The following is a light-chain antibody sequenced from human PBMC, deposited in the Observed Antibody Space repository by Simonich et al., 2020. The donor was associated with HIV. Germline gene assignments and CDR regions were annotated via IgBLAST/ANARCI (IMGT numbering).Light chain of an antibody. V-gene: IGKV1-5*03. CDR2: KSC. CDR3: QQYNSYTWT. Sequence: DIQMTQSTSTLSASVGDRVTITCRDSQSISSWLAWYQQKPGKAPKLLIYKSCSLKSGVPSRFSGSGSGTEFTLTISSLQPDDFATYFCQQYNSYTWTLGQGTKVEIK. CDR1: QSISSW. J-gene: IGKJ1*01.